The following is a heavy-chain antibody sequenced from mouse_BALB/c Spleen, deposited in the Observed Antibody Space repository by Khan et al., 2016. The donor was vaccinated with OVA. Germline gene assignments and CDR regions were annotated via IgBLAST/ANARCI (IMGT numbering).Heavy chain of an antibody. CDR3: TRLGTTGWFTY. CDR1: GYSFTNYY. J-gene: IGHJ3*01. D-gene: IGHD2-13*01. CDR2: IDPFNGGT. V-gene: IGHV1S135*01. Sequence: EVQLQQSGPELMKPGASVKISCKASGYSFTNYYIHWVKQSHGQSLEWIGYIDPFNGGTTYNQKFKGTATLTVDKSSSTAYMHHSSLTSSDSAVYYCTRLGTTGWFTYWGQGTLVTVSA.